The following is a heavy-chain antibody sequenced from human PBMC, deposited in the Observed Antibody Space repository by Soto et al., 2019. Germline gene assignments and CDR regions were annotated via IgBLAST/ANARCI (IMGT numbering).Heavy chain of an antibody. Sequence: SLRLSCAASGFTFGNYGMSWVRQAPGKGLEWVSVISGSGGGTYYADSVKGRFTISRDNSKSTLYLQMSSLTAEDTAVYYCAKLYYYGSGRGYFDYWGQGTLVTVFS. CDR3: AKLYYYGSGRGYFDY. J-gene: IGHJ4*02. CDR2: ISGSGGGT. V-gene: IGHV3-23*01. CDR1: GFTFGNYG. D-gene: IGHD3-10*01.